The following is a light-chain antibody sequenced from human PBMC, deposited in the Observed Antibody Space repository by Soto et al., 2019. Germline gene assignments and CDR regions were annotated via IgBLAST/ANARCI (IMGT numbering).Light chain of an antibody. CDR3: QQYHNWPPQYT. CDR1: QTVASN. V-gene: IGKV3-15*01. J-gene: IGKJ2*01. Sequence: EIVMTQSPASLSVSPGDGATVSCRASQTVASNLAWYQQKPGQGPRLLIHGASTRAAGVPARFSGSGSGTDFTLTISNLQSEDFAVYYCQQYHNWPPQYTFGQGTKLQIK. CDR2: GAS.